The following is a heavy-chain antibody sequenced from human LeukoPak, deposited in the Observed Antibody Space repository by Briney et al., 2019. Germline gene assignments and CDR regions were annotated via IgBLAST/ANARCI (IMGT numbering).Heavy chain of an antibody. CDR2: INHSGST. CDR3: ARIIREKQTIWFGELLQRYYYYYMDV. CDR1: GGSFSGYY. V-gene: IGHV4-34*01. Sequence: SETLSLTCAVYGGSFSGYYWSWIRQPPGKGLEWIGEINHSGSTNYNPSLKSRVTISVNTSKNQFSLKLSSVTAADTAVYYCARIIREKQTIWFGELLQRYYYYYMDVWGKGTTVTISS. J-gene: IGHJ6*03. D-gene: IGHD3-10*01.